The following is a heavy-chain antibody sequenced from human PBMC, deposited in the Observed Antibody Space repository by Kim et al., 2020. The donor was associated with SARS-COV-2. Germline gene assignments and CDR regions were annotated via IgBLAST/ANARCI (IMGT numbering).Heavy chain of an antibody. D-gene: IGHD3-3*01. J-gene: IGHJ4*02. V-gene: IGHV4-31*03. CDR1: GGDRSRGGDD. Sequence: SETLERTCTVEGGDRSRGGDDGRWIRQQPGKGLEWIGYIYYSGSTYENQALKRRGTISVDTAKKQCSMKLSSVTAAETAVYYCARAPRRMMTIFGVVTHFDYWGQGTLVTVSS. CDR2: IYYSGST. CDR3: ARAPRRMMTIFGVVTHFDY.